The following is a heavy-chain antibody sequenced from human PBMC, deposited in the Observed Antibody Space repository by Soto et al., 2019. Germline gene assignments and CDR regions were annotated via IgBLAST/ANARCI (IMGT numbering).Heavy chain of an antibody. CDR2: ISGNEDST. J-gene: IGHJ4*02. Sequence: GGSLRLSCAASGFTFSSYGVHWVRQAPGKGLEWVSGISGNEDSTYYADSVKGRFTISRDNSKNTLYLQMNSLRAEDTAVYYCAKRSSSPTFDYWGQGTLVTVSS. CDR1: GFTFSSYG. CDR3: AKRSSSPTFDY. V-gene: IGHV3-23*01. D-gene: IGHD6-6*01.